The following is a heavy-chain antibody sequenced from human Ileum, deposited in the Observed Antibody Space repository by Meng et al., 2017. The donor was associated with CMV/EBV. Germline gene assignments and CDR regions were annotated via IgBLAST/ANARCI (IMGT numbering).Heavy chain of an antibody. Sequence: ASVKVSCKASGYIFTNYGLSWVRQAPGQGLEWIGHINVYNGNTDYAQKFQGRVTMTTDTSANTAYMELGSLKSDDTAIYYCARASSFVVRPGRLSTTFYGMDVWGQGTMVTVSS. CDR2: INVYNGNT. J-gene: IGHJ6*02. D-gene: IGHD2-15*01. CDR1: GYIFTNYG. CDR3: ARASSFVVRPGRLSTTFYGMDV. V-gene: IGHV1-18*04.